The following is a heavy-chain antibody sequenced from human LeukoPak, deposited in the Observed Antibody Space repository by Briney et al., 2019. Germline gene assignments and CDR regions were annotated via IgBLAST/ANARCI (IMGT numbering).Heavy chain of an antibody. CDR3: ARLRVRGVIGAFDI. D-gene: IGHD3-10*01. CDR1: GYSFTSYW. CDR2: FDPSDSYN. V-gene: IGHV5-10-1*01. J-gene: IGHJ3*02. Sequence: GESLKISCQGSGYSFTSYWISWVRQMPGKGLEWLGRFDPSDSYNNYRPSFQGHVTISADKSISTAYLQWSSRKASDTAMYHCARLRVRGVIGAFDIWGQGTMVTVSS.